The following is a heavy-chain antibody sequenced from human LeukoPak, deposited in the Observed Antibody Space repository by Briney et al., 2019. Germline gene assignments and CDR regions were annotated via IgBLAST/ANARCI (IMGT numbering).Heavy chain of an antibody. J-gene: IGHJ6*03. CDR1: GFTFSSFD. Sequence: PGGSLRLSCAASGFTFSSFDMHWVRQPTGQGLEWVSTIGTASDTYYPGSVEGRFTLSRDNAKNSLYLQMNSLTAGDTAVYYCARGAPRGKYYYIDLWGKGTMVTVSS. CDR3: ARGAPRGKYYYIDL. CDR2: IGTASDT. V-gene: IGHV3-13*01. D-gene: IGHD1-1*01.